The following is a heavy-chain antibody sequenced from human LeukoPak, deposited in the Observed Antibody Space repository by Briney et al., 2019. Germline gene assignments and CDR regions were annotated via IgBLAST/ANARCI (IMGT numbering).Heavy chain of an antibody. D-gene: IGHD3-10*01. CDR2: IYHSGST. J-gene: IGHJ1*01. Sequence: PSGTLSLTCVASGGSISSSNWWSWVRQPPGKGLQWIGEIYHSGSTNYNPSLRSRLTISLDTSKNQFSLRLRSVTVADTAVYYCAGVYGSRTDDWGQGALVIVSS. V-gene: IGHV4-4*02. CDR3: AGVYGSRTDD. CDR1: GGSISSSNW.